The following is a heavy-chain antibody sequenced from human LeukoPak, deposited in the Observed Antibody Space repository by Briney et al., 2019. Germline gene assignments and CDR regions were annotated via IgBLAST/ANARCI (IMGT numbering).Heavy chain of an antibody. D-gene: IGHD6-13*01. CDR3: ARLRYSSTWYRFDYFDY. CDR1: GYSFTSYW. J-gene: IGHJ4*02. V-gene: IGHV5-51*01. Sequence: GESLKISCKGSGYSFTSYWIGWVRQMPGKGVEWMGSIYPGDSDTRYSPSFQGQVTISADKSISPAYLQWSSLKASDTAMYYCARLRYSSTWYRFDYFDYWGQGTLVTVSS. CDR2: IYPGDSDT.